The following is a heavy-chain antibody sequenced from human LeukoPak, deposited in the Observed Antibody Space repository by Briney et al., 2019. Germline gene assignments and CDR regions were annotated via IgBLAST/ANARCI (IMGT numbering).Heavy chain of an antibody. D-gene: IGHD5-24*01. V-gene: IGHV3-23*01. CDR1: GFTLTIYA. J-gene: IGHJ3*01. CDR2: TTARGDNP. CDR3: AKISAGYIPDAFDV. Sequence: PGVSLTLSCGASGFTLTIYAMIWVPRAPGKGLEWVSVTTARGDNPYYADSVKGLFSIFRDNSKNTLYLQMSSLRAEDTAVYYCAKISAGYIPDAFDVWGQGTMVTVSS.